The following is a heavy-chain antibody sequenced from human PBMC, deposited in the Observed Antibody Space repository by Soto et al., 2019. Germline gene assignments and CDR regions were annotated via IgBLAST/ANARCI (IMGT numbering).Heavy chain of an antibody. D-gene: IGHD3-3*01. Sequence: QVQLVESGGGVVQPGRSLRPSCAASGFTFSSYGMHWVRQAPGKGLEWVAVIWYDGSNKYYADSVKGRFTISRDNSKNTLYLQMNSLRAEDTAVYYCARDRITIFGVVSHRPYYYYGMDVWGQGTTVTVSS. CDR2: IWYDGSNK. V-gene: IGHV3-33*01. CDR1: GFTFSSYG. J-gene: IGHJ6*02. CDR3: ARDRITIFGVVSHRPYYYYGMDV.